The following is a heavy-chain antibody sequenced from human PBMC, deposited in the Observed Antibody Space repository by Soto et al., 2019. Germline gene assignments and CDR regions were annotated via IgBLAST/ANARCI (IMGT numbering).Heavy chain of an antibody. CDR1: GFIFSDYS. D-gene: IGHD6-13*01. Sequence: GGSLRLSCAASGFIFSDYSMNWVRQAPGKGLEWVSSISGSRGYIYYGDSVKGRFTISRDNAKNSVVLQMNNLRAEDTAVYYCARDWAAALGYWGTGTLVTVSS. J-gene: IGHJ4*02. V-gene: IGHV3-21*01. CDR3: ARDWAAALGY. CDR2: ISGSRGYI.